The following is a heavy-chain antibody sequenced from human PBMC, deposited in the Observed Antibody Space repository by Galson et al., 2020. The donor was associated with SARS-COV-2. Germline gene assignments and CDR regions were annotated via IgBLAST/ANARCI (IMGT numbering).Heavy chain of an antibody. D-gene: IGHD5-12*01. V-gene: IGHV3-7*01. CDR1: GFTLGNHW. CDR3: GRQKLGSGYAVDY. CDR2: IEDDGSGE. Sequence: GESLKISCVASGFTLGNHWMTWVRQAPGKGLEWVGNIEDDGSGEYYMGSVKGRVTISRDNAENALYLQMNSLRVDDTAVYYCGRQKLGSGYAVDYGGQGTLVTVSS. J-gene: IGHJ4*02.